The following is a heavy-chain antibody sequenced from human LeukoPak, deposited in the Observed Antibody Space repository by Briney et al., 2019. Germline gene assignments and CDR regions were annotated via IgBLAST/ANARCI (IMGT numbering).Heavy chain of an antibody. CDR1: GPSTSAYY. D-gene: IGHD1-26*01. J-gene: IGHJ3*01. CDR3: AHSKRGGGYYINAFAV. Sequence: SETLSLTCTVSGPSTSAYYWSWIRQPRGKALEWIGYSYSGGNANYNPSLKSRVTISIDTSENQFSLRLTSVTAADPAVYFCAHSKRGGGYYINAFAVWGQGALVTISS. V-gene: IGHV4-59*01. CDR2: SYSGGNA.